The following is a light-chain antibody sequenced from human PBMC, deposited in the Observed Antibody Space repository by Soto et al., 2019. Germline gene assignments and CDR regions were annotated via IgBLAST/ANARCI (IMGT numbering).Light chain of an antibody. V-gene: IGKV1-33*01. Sequence: DIQMTQSPSSLSASVGDRVTITCQASQDISNYLNWYQQKPGKVPKLLIFDASNVETGVSSRFSGSGSGTDFTFTISSLQPEDIGTYYCQQYEDLPLTFGGGTKVDIK. CDR1: QDISNY. J-gene: IGKJ4*01. CDR2: DAS. CDR3: QQYEDLPLT.